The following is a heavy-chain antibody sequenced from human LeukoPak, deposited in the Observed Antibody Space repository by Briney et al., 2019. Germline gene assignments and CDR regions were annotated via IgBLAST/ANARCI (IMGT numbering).Heavy chain of an antibody. CDR2: IYYSGSA. CDR3: ARHWVVTPNY. D-gene: IGHD4-23*01. V-gene: IGHV4-39*01. J-gene: IGHJ4*02. CDR1: GGSISNSSHY. Sequence: SKTLSLTCIVSGGSISNSSHYWGWIRQPPGKGLEWIGSIYYSGSAYYNPSLKSRVTISVDTSKNQFSLKLTSVTAADTAVYYCARHWVVTPNYWGQGTLVTVSS.